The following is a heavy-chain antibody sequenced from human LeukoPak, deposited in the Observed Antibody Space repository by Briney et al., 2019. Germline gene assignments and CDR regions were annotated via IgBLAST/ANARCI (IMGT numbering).Heavy chain of an antibody. J-gene: IGHJ5*02. CDR2: ISGIGGST. V-gene: IGHV3-23*01. CDR3: AKEGYSGWYEGYNWFDP. D-gene: IGHD6-19*01. CDR1: GFTFSSYA. Sequence: GGSRRLSCAAAGFTFSSYAMSWVRQAPGKWLEWVSAISGIGGSTYYADSVKGRFTISRDNSKNTLYLQMNSLRAEDTAVYYCAKEGYSGWYEGYNWFDPWGQGTLVTVSS.